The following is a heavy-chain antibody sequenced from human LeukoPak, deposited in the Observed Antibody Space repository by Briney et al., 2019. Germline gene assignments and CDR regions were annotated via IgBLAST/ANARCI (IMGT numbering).Heavy chain of an antibody. Sequence: GGSLRLSCAASGFTFSSYGMHWVRQAPGKGLEWVAVICYDGSNKYYADSVKGRFTISRDNSKNTLYLQMNSLRAEDTAVYYWTRSHEKTRAFDMSGEGTMVTVSS. J-gene: IGHJ3*02. V-gene: IGHV3-33*01. CDR1: GFTFSSYG. CDR3: TRSHEKTRAFDM. CDR2: ICYDGSNK.